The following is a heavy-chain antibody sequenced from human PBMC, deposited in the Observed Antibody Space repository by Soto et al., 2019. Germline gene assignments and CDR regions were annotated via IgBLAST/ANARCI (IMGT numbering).Heavy chain of an antibody. J-gene: IGHJ4*02. CDR2: INPSGGST. V-gene: IGHV1-46*01. Sequence: ASVKVSCKASGYTFASYYMHWVRQAPGQGLERMGIINPSGGSTSYAQKFQGRVTMTRDTSTSTVYMELSSLRSEDTAVYYCARSGIGWNYCFDYWGQGTLVTVSS. D-gene: IGHD1-7*01. CDR3: ARSGIGWNYCFDY. CDR1: GYTFASYY.